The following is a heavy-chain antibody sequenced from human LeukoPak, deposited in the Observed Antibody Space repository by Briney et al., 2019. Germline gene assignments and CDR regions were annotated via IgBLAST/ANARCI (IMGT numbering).Heavy chain of an antibody. V-gene: IGHV1-2*02. D-gene: IGHD3-16*02. CDR3: ARDLTGDLYTFFDY. J-gene: IGHJ4*02. CDR2: IQSDSGDT. CDR1: GYTFTGYH. Sequence: GASVKVSCKTTGYTFTGYHLHWVRQAPGQGLEWMAWIQSDSGDTNYAQKFQGRVTVTRDKFTRTSYIEVDRLSSDDTAVYYCARDLTGDLYTFFDYWGQETLVTVSS.